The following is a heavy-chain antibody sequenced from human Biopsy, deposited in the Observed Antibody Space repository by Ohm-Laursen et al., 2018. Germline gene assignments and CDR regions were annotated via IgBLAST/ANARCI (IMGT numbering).Heavy chain of an antibody. Sequence: ASVKVSCKASGYTFTSYDIIWVRQASGQGPEWIGWLNPVSGNSNFGQKFRGRVTVTSDTSISTAYMELSGLASDDTATYYCGRAVRNQLLTDPWGQGTLVTVTS. CDR2: LNPVSGNS. D-gene: IGHD1-7*01. V-gene: IGHV1-8*01. CDR1: GYTFTSYD. J-gene: IGHJ5*02. CDR3: GRAVRNQLLTDP.